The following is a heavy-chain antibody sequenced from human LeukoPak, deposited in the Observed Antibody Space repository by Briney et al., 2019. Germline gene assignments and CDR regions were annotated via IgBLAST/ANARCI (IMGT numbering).Heavy chain of an antibody. V-gene: IGHV4-34*01. CDR2: INHSGST. Sequence: SETLSLTCAVYGGSFSGYYWSWIRQPPGKGLEWIGEINHSGSTNYNPSLKSRVTITVDTSKNQFSLKLSSVTAADTAVYYCASGLLRYFDWLDAFDIWGQGTMVTVSS. CDR3: ASGLLRYFDWLDAFDI. J-gene: IGHJ3*02. CDR1: GGSFSGYY. D-gene: IGHD3-9*01.